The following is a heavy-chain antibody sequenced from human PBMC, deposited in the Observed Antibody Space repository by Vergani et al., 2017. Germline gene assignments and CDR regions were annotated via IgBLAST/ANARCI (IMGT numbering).Heavy chain of an antibody. V-gene: IGHV4-61*02. CDR2: NHAGGST. J-gene: IGHJ4*02. D-gene: IGHD2-21*01. CDR1: GDSGNRQIYY. Sequence: QVQLQESGPGLVKPSQTLSLTCTVSGDSGNRQIYYWTGLRQRAGKGLEWIGLNHAGGSTNSTPSLKSRVTMSVDMYSDQFSLNLTSVTAADTAVYYCTGGLIPSVFDFWGQGILVTVSS. CDR3: TGGLIPSVFDF.